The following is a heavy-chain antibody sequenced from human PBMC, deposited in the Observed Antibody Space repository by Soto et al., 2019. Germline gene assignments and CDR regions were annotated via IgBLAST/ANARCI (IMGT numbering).Heavy chain of an antibody. CDR1: GYTFINYG. CDR2: ISGNTGKA. V-gene: IGHV1-18*01. Sequence: ASVKVSCKASGYTFINYGVSWVRQAPGQGLEWMGWISGNTGKANYAQNLQGRVTMTTDTSTNTAYMELRSLRSDDTAVYYCASPARNYDFWSGYSFAIWGQGTMVTVSS. D-gene: IGHD3-3*01. J-gene: IGHJ3*02. CDR3: ASPARNYDFWSGYSFAI.